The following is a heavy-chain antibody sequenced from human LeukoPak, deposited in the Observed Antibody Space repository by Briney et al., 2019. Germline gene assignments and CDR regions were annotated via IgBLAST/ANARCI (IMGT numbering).Heavy chain of an antibody. CDR2: IYYSGST. CDR3: ARRGYCSGGSCYSTGFFDY. V-gene: IGHV4-59*08. D-gene: IGHD2-15*01. J-gene: IGHJ4*02. Sequence: SETLSLTCTVSGGSISSYYWSWIRQPPGKGLEWIWYIYYSGSTNYNPSLKSRVTISVDTSKNQFSLKLSSVTAADTAVYYCARRGYCSGGSCYSTGFFDYWGQGTLVTVSS. CDR1: GGSISSYY.